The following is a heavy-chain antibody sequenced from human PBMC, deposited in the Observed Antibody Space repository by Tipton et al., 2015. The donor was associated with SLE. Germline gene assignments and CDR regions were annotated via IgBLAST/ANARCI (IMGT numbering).Heavy chain of an antibody. CDR2: MYYIGST. D-gene: IGHD2/OR15-2a*01. Sequence: TLSLTCSVSGASINSHFWTWVRQSPGKGLELIGNMYYIGSTRYNPSLKSRATISLVKSKNQFSLSLTSVTAADSAVYYCARSVAGTNMYGMEVWGQGTTVTVSS. CDR1: GASINSHF. V-gene: IGHV4-59*11. CDR3: ARSVAGTNMYGMEV. J-gene: IGHJ6*02.